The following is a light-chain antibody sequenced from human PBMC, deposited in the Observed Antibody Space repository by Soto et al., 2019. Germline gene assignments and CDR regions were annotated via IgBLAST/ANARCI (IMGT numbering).Light chain of an antibody. J-gene: IGKJ5*01. CDR2: GAS. Sequence: EIVLTQSPGTLSLSLGETATLSCRASQSVSSSYLAWYQHKPGQAPRLLIYGASRRATGIPDRFSGSGSGTDFTLTISSLDPEDFAVYYCQHYSDSITFGQGTRLEI. V-gene: IGKV3-20*01. CDR3: QHYSDSIT. CDR1: QSVSSSY.